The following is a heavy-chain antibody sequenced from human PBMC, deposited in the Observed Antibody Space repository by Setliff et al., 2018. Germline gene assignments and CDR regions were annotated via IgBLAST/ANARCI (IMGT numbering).Heavy chain of an antibody. CDR2: IDHSGST. CDR3: ARRETYYNFWSGYYAY. J-gene: IGHJ4*02. D-gene: IGHD3-3*01. V-gene: IGHV4-38-2*01. Sequence: PSETLSLTCAVSGYSISSGYYWGWIRQPPGKGLEWIGSIDHSGSTHYNPSLKSRVTISVDTAKNQFSLKLSSVTAADTAVYYCARRETYYNFWSGYYAYWGQGTLVTVSS. CDR1: GYSISSGYY.